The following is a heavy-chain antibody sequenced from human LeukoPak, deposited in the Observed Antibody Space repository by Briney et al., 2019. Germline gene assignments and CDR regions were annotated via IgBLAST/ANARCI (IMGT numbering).Heavy chain of an antibody. J-gene: IGHJ4*02. CDR1: GGSISSYY. V-gene: IGHV4-59*12. CDR2: IYYSGST. D-gene: IGHD3-22*01. Sequence: PSETLSLTCTVSGGSISSYYWSWIRQPPGKGLEWIGYIYYSGSTYYNPSLKSRVTISVDTSKNQFSLKLSSVTAADTAVYYCARTSHYYDSSGYYSDYWGQGTLVTVSS. CDR3: ARTSHYYDSSGYYSDY.